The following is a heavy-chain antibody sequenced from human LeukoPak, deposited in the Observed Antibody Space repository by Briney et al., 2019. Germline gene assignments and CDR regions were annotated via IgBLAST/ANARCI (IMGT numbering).Heavy chain of an antibody. Sequence: PGGSLRPSCAASGFTFSSYSMNWVRQAPGKGLEWVSYISSSGSTIYYADSVKGRFTISRDNAKNSLYLQMNSLRAEDTAVYYCARLPYSSSYGYWGQGTLVTVSS. D-gene: IGHD6-6*01. J-gene: IGHJ4*02. CDR2: ISSSGSTI. CDR1: GFTFSSYS. V-gene: IGHV3-48*01. CDR3: ARLPYSSSYGY.